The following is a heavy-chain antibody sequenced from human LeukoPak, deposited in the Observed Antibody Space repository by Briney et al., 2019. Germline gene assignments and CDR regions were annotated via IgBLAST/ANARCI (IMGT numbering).Heavy chain of an antibody. CDR1: GYTFTGYY. J-gene: IGHJ4*02. V-gene: IGHV1-2*02. CDR3: ARGRITMVRGVIWSLCY. Sequence: GASVKVSCKASGYTFTGYYMHWVRQAPGQGLEWMGWINPNSGGTNYAQKLQGRVTMTRDTSISTAYMELSRLRSDDTAVYYCARGRITMVRGVIWSLCYWGQGTLVTVSS. CDR2: INPNSGGT. D-gene: IGHD3-10*01.